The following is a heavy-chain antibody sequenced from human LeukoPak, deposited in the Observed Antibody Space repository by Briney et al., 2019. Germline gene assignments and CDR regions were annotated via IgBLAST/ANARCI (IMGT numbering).Heavy chain of an antibody. CDR3: AKDREYSGYDCFDY. J-gene: IGHJ4*02. V-gene: IGHV3-33*06. D-gene: IGHD5-12*01. Sequence: QPGGSLRLSCAASGFTFSSYGMHWARQAPGKGLGWGAVIWVDGSNTYYADSVKGPFTISRDSSKNTRYLQMNSLRAQAPAVYYCAKDREYSGYDCFDYWGQGTLVTVSS. CDR2: IWVDGSNT. CDR1: GFTFSSYG.